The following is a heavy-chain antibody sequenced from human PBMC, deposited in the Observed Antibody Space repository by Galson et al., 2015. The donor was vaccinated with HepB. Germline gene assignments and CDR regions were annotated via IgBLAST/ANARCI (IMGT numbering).Heavy chain of an antibody. CDR2: TNPNSGGT. Sequence: SVKVSCKASGYTFTGYYMHWVRQAPGQGLEWMGRTNPNSGGTNYAQKSQGRVTMTRDTSISTAYMELSRLRSDDTAVYYCARGGDVLLWVGESHIDYWGQGTLVTVSS. J-gene: IGHJ4*02. CDR3: ARGGDVLLWVGESHIDY. D-gene: IGHD3-10*01. V-gene: IGHV1-2*06. CDR1: GYTFTGYY.